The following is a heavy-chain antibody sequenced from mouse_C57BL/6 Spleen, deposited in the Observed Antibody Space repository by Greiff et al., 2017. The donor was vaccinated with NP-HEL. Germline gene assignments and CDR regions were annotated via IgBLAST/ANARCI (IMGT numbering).Heavy chain of an antibody. V-gene: IGHV1-74*01. D-gene: IGHD1-1*01. J-gene: IGHJ3*01. CDR1: GYTFNSYW. CDR2: IHPSDSDT. Sequence: VQLQQPGAELVKPGASVKVSCKASGYTFNSYWMHWVKQRPGQGLEWIGRIHPSDSDTNYNQKFKGKATLTVDKSSSTAYMQLSSLTSEDSAVYYWAIGESEDYGSPLYGGQGTLVTVSA. CDR3: AIGESEDYGSPLY.